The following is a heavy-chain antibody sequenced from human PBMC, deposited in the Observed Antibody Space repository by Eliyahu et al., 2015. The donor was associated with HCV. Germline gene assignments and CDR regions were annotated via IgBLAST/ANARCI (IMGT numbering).Heavy chain of an antibody. V-gene: IGHV4-34*01. D-gene: IGHD1-14*01. Sequence: QVQLQQWGAGLLKPSETLSLTCAVYGGSFSGYYWSWIRQPPGKGLEWIGEINHSGSTNYNPSLKSRVTISVDTSKNQFSLKLSSVTAADTAVYYCAGVRARIRTPARGALDYWGQGTLVTVSS. CDR1: GGSFSGYY. CDR3: AGVRARIRTPARGALDY. CDR2: INHSGST. J-gene: IGHJ4*02.